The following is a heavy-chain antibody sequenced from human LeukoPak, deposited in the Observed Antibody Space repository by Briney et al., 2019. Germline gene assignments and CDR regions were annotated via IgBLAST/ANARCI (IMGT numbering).Heavy chain of an antibody. CDR2: IYPDNSDT. CDR3: ARPHRDYYFYMDV. Sequence: GESLKISCKGSGYSFSNYWIGWVRQMPGKGLEWMGIIYPDNSDTKYSPSFQGQVTISADKSINTAYLQWTSLKASDTALYYYARPHRDYYFYMDVWGKGTAVTVSS. CDR1: GYSFSNYW. D-gene: IGHD1-14*01. V-gene: IGHV5-51*01. J-gene: IGHJ6*03.